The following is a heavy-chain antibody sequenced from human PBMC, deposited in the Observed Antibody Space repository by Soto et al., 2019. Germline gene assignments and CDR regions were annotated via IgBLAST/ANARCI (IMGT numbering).Heavy chain of an antibody. CDR1: GGSFSGYY. D-gene: IGHD5-18*01. CDR2: INHSGST. Sequence: PSETLSLTCAVYGGSFSGYYWSWIRQPPGKGLEWIGEINHSGSTNYNPSLKSRLTISVDTSKNQFSLKLSSMTAADTAVYYCARGRRGYSYGQLADYGMDVWGQGTTVTVSS. CDR3: ARGRRGYSYGQLADYGMDV. V-gene: IGHV4-34*01. J-gene: IGHJ6*02.